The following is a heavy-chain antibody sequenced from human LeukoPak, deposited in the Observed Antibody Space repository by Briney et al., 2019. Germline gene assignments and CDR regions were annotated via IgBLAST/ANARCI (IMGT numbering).Heavy chain of an antibody. D-gene: IGHD6-13*01. Sequence: PSETLSLTCTVSDGSISSGGYYWSWIRQHPGKGLEWIGYIYYSGSTYYNPSLKSRVTISVDTSKNQLSLKLSSVTAADTAVYYCARAQQLLNPFDYWGQGTLVTVSS. CDR2: IYYSGST. CDR3: ARAQQLLNPFDY. J-gene: IGHJ4*02. V-gene: IGHV4-31*03. CDR1: DGSISSGGYY.